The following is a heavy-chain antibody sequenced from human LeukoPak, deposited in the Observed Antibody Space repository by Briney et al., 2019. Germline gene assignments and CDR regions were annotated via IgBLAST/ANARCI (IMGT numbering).Heavy chain of an antibody. CDR2: ISISSSYT. CDR1: GFTFSDYY. J-gene: IGHJ6*02. V-gene: IGHV3-11*03. CDR3: ASLHYDILTGYSTYGMDV. D-gene: IGHD3-9*01. Sequence: GGSLRLSCAAPGFTFSDYYMSWIRQAPGKGLEWVSYISISSSYTNYADSVKGRFTISRDNAKNSLYLQMNSLRAEDTAAYYCASLHYDILTGYSTYGMDVWGQGTTVTVSS.